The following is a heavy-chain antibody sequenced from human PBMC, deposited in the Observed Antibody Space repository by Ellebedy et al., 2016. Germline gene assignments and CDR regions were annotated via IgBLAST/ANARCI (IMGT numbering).Heavy chain of an antibody. J-gene: IGHJ6*03. CDR2: IGASAGGT. CDR3: AKGRPDYTYYYMDV. D-gene: IGHD4-11*01. V-gene: IGHV3-23*01. CDR1: AFTFPDYA. Sequence: GGSLRLSXAASAFTFPDYAMNWVRQAPGKGLEWVSSIGASAGGTYYADSVKGRFTISRDNSNKILYLQMNSLRAEDTAVYYCAKGRPDYTYYYMDVWGRGTAVTVSS.